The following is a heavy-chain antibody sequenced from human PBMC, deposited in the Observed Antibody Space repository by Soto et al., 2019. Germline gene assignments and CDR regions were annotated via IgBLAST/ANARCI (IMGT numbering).Heavy chain of an antibody. CDR3: ARVGSPLRYFDWLTAFDI. V-gene: IGHV1-69*13. J-gene: IGHJ3*02. D-gene: IGHD3-9*01. CDR1: GGTFSSYA. Sequence: ASVKVSCKASGGTFSSYAISWVRQAPGQGLEWMGGIIPIFGTANYAQKFQGRVTITADESTSTAYMELSSLRSEDTAVYYCARVGSPLRYFDWLTAFDIWGQGTMVT. CDR2: IIPIFGTA.